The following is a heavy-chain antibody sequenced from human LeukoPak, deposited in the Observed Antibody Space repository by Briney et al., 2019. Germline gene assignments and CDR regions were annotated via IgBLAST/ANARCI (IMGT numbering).Heavy chain of an antibody. Sequence: PGGSLRLSCALSGFPFSRYSMNWVRQSPGKGLEWVAYIRINSRTIYSGDPVQGRLSISRDNAKSILYLQIENLRVEDTAVYYCTTYFDTTGYFEEAYDSWGQGTLVTVSA. CDR1: GFPFSRYS. J-gene: IGHJ4*02. CDR3: TTYFDTTGYFEEAYDS. D-gene: IGHD3-22*01. CDR2: IRINSRTI. V-gene: IGHV3-48*01.